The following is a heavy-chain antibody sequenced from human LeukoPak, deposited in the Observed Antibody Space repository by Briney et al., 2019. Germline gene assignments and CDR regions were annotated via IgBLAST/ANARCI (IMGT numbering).Heavy chain of an antibody. D-gene: IGHD2-21*02. V-gene: IGHV4-31*03. J-gene: IGHJ4*02. Sequence: SETLSLACTVAGDSMSSGGYYWSWIRQHPGKGLEWIGYIFSTGNTYYNPSLKSRLTISVDTSKHRFPLQLSFLTAADTAVYYCARPRLRGDPFADWGQGTLVTVSS. CDR3: ARPRLRGDPFAD. CDR2: IFSTGNT. CDR1: GDSMSSGGYY.